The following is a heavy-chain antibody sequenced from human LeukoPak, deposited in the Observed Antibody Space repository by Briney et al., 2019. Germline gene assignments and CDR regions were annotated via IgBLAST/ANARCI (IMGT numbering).Heavy chain of an antibody. CDR3: ARRESIVVAAGTVDY. V-gene: IGHV1-2*02. D-gene: IGHD6-13*01. Sequence: GASVKVSCKASGYTFTGYYMHWVRQAPGQGPEWMGWINPNSGGTNYAQKFQGRVTMTRDTSISTAYMELSRLRSDDTAVYYCARRESIVVAAGTVDYWGQGTLVTVSS. J-gene: IGHJ4*02. CDR2: INPNSGGT. CDR1: GYTFTGYY.